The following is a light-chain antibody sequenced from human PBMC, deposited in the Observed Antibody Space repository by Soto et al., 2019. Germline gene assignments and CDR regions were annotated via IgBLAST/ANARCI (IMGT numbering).Light chain of an antibody. J-gene: IGKJ2*01. V-gene: IGKV4-1*01. Sequence: DIVMTQSPDSLAVSLGERATINCKSSQSVLHSSNNKNNLAWYQQKPGQPPKLLIYWASTRESGVPDRFSGSASGTDFTLTVSSLQAEDVAVYYCQQYYTTPDTFGQGTKLEIK. CDR2: WAS. CDR1: QSVLHSSNNKNN. CDR3: QQYYTTPDT.